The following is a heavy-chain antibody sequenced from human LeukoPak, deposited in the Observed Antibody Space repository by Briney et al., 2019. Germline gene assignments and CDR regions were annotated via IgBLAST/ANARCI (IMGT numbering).Heavy chain of an antibody. Sequence: PSETLSLTCTVSGDSISSYYWSWIRQPPGKGLEWIGYIYHSGSTKYNPSLKSRVTISVDTSKNQFSLKLSSVTAADTAVYYCARDGYSGNDGLWGQGTLVTVSS. J-gene: IGHJ4*02. CDR1: GDSISSYY. CDR3: ARDGYSGNDGL. D-gene: IGHD5-12*01. V-gene: IGHV4-59*01. CDR2: IYHSGST.